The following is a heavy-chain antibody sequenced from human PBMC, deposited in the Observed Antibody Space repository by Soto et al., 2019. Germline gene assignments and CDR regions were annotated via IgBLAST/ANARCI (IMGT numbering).Heavy chain of an antibody. V-gene: IGHV4-34*01. Sequence: SETLSLTCAVYGGSFSGYYWSWIRQPPGKGLEWIGEINHSGSTNYNPSLKSRVTISVDTSKNPFSLKLSSVTAADTAVYYCARVRYYYDSRGYRQAPFDYWGQGTLVTVSS. J-gene: IGHJ4*02. CDR2: INHSGST. CDR1: GGSFSGYY. CDR3: ARVRYYYDSRGYRQAPFDY. D-gene: IGHD3-22*01.